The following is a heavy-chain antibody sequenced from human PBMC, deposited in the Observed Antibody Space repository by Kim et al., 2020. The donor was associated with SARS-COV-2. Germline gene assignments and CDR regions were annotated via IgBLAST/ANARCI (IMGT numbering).Heavy chain of an antibody. D-gene: IGHD2-15*01. CDR3: ARHMQPPGGLGRFFYYGMAV. V-gene: IGHV4-39*01. CDR2: LSSSGKA. J-gene: IGHJ6*04. CDR1: GASISTSDYH. Sequence: SETLSLTCNISGASISTSDYHWGWIRLSPGQGLEWLGSLSSSGKAYYNPSLKRRGFISADASGDRFSLTVKSVTAADSAMYYCARHMQPPGGLGRFFYYGMAVWGEGTPVTVSS.